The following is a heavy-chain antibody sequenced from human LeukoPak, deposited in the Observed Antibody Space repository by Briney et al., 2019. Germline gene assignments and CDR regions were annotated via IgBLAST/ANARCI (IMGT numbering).Heavy chain of an antibody. D-gene: IGHD3-22*01. CDR3: AKGDYYDSRGPYDC. CDR1: GFTFSSYA. V-gene: IGHV3-23*01. Sequence: PGGSLRLSCAASGFTFSSYAMSWVRQAPGKGLEWVSGISGSGSNTYYADSVKGRFTISRDNSKNTLYLQMNRLRAEDTAVYYCAKGDYYDSRGPYDCWGPGTLVTVSS. J-gene: IGHJ4*02. CDR2: ISGSGSNT.